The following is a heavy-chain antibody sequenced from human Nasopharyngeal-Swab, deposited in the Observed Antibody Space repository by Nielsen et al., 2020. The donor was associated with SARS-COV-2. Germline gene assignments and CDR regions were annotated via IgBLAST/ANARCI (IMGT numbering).Heavy chain of an antibody. CDR1: GDSIAYSTFY. Sequence: SETLSLTCTVSGDSIAYSTFYWGWIRQPPGKGLEWIGNTYYNRNTYQNPSLKSRLTISVDKSKNQFSLQLSSVTAADTAVYYCVRSSSWYYFDYWAQGTQVTVSS. J-gene: IGHJ4*02. V-gene: IGHV4-39*01. CDR3: VRSSSWYYFDY. D-gene: IGHD6-13*01. CDR2: TYYNRNT.